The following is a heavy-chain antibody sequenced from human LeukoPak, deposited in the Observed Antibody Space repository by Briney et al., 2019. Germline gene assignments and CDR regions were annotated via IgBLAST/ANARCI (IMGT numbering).Heavy chain of an antibody. CDR1: GFTFSAAW. J-gene: IGHJ4*02. V-gene: IGHV3-15*01. D-gene: IGHD1-14*01. Sequence: PGGSLRLSCAASGFTFSAAWMNWVRQAPGKGLEWVGRIQSKTDGGATNYEAPVKGRFTISRDDSKSTLYLQMNSLKTEDTAVYYCTTDLIRQLANHSDYWGQGTLVTVSS. CDR3: TTDLIRQLANHSDY. CDR2: IQSKTDGGAT.